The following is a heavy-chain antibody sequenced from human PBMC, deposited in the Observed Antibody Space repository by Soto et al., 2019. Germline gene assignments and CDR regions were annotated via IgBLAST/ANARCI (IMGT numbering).Heavy chain of an antibody. D-gene: IGHD5-18*01. Sequence: PGGSLRLSCAASGFTFSNAWMSWVRQAPGKGLEWVGRIKSKTDGGTTDYAAPVKGRFTISRDDSKNTLYLQMNSLKTEDTAVYYCTTEMGYPLPPPDYWGQGTLVTVSS. V-gene: IGHV3-15*01. J-gene: IGHJ4*02. CDR3: TTEMGYPLPPPDY. CDR1: GFTFSNAW. CDR2: IKSKTDGGTT.